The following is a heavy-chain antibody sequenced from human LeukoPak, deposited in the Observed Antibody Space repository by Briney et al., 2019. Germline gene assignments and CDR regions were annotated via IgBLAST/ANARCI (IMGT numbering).Heavy chain of an antibody. J-gene: IGHJ1*01. D-gene: IGHD1-26*01. Sequence: GASVKVSCKASGYTFTGYYMHWVRQAPGQGLEWMGWINPNSGGTNYAQKFQGRVTMTRDTSIRTAYMELSRLRSDDTAVYYCATASGSYYAEYFQHWGQGTLVTVSS. CDR3: ATASGSYYAEYFQH. CDR2: INPNSGGT. V-gene: IGHV1-2*02. CDR1: GYTFTGYY.